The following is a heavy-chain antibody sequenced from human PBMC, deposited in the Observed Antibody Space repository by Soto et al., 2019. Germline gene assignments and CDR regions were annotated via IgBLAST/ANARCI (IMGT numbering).Heavy chain of an antibody. CDR2: ISWNSGSI. CDR1: GFTFDDYA. Sequence: EVQLVESGGGLVQPGRSLRLSCAASGFTFDDYAMHWVRQAPGKGLEWVSGISWNSGSIGYADSVKGRFTISRDKAKNSLYLQMNSLRAEDTALYYCAKDIGCSGGSCYSRSYYYYGMDVWGQGTTVTVSS. V-gene: IGHV3-9*01. CDR3: AKDIGCSGGSCYSRSYYYYGMDV. D-gene: IGHD2-15*01. J-gene: IGHJ6*02.